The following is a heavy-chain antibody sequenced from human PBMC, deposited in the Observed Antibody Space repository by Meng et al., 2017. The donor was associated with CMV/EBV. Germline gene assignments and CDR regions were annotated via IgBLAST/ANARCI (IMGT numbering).Heavy chain of an antibody. CDR2: IYYSGST. Sequence: QLPLQESGPGRVKPSETLSLTCTVSGGSISSSSYYWGWIRQPPGKGLEWIGSIYYSGSTYYNPSLKSRVTISVDTSKNQFSLKLSSVTAADTAVYYCARGGIAAAGLHWGQGTLVTVSS. D-gene: IGHD6-13*01. V-gene: IGHV4-39*07. J-gene: IGHJ4*02. CDR3: ARGGIAAAGLH. CDR1: GGSISSSSYY.